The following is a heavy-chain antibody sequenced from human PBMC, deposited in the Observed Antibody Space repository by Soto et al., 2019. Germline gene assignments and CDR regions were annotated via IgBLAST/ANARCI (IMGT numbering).Heavy chain of an antibody. V-gene: IGHV3-7*01. Sequence: EVQLVESGGGLVQPGGSLRLSCATSGFTFGDYWMSWVRQAPGKRLEWVANTKQDESEKYYVGSVKGRFTISRDNAKKSLYLQMNILRAEDTAVYFCVREGDSGFFSWGQGTLVTVSS. CDR3: VREGDSGFFS. CDR2: TKQDESEK. J-gene: IGHJ5*02. CDR1: GFTFGDYW. D-gene: IGHD6-25*01.